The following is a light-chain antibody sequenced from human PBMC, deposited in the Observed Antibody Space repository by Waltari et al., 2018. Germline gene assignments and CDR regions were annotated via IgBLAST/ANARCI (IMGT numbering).Light chain of an antibody. CDR3: QHYVRLPAT. CDR2: VAS. CDR1: PSVSRA. J-gene: IGKJ1*01. Sequence: EIVFTQSPGTLSLTQGQRTTLACRASPSVSRALTWYQQKPGQAPSLLISVASTRATGIPNRFSGSGSGTCFSLTISRLEPADFAVYYCQHYVRLPATFGQGTKVEIK. V-gene: IGKV3-20*01.